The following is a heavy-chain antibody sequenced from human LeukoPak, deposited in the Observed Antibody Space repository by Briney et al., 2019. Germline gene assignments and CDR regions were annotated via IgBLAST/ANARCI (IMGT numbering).Heavy chain of an antibody. CDR1: GGSISSYY. J-gene: IGHJ4*02. V-gene: IGHV4-59*01. CDR2: TYYSGST. Sequence: PSETLSLTCTVSGGSISSYYWSWIRQPPGKGLEWIGYTYYSGSTNYNPSLKSRVTISVDTSKNQFSLKLSSVTAADTAVYYCARVPGWGSGSYYFDYWGQGTLVTVSS. D-gene: IGHD3-10*01. CDR3: ARVPGWGSGSYYFDY.